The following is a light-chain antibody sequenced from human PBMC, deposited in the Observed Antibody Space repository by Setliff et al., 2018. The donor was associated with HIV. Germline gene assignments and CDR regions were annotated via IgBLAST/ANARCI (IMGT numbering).Light chain of an antibody. CDR2: EVS. CDR1: SSDVVAYNL. V-gene: IGLV2-23*02. J-gene: IGLJ1*01. Sequence: QSALIQPASVSGSPGQSITISCTGPSSDVVAYNLVSWYQQHPGKAPKVILYEVSERPSGVSNRFSGSKSGNTASLTISGLQAEAEADYYCCSYAGSSTPYVFGTGTKAPS. CDR3: CSYAGSSTPYV.